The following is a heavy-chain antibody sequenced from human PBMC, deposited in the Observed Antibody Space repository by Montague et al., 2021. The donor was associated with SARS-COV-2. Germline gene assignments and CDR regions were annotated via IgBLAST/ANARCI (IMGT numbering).Heavy chain of an antibody. D-gene: IGHD3-10*01. V-gene: IGHV3-9*01. J-gene: IGHJ4*02. CDR1: GFTFHDYA. Sequence: SLILSCAASGFTFHDYALHWVRQVPGKGLEWVSGISWNSGSIGYXDSVKGRFTISRDNAKNSLYLQMNSLRAEDRALYYCAKDRGYYGSGSYFEYWGQGTLVTVSS. CDR3: AKDRGYYGSGSYFEY. CDR2: ISWNSGSI.